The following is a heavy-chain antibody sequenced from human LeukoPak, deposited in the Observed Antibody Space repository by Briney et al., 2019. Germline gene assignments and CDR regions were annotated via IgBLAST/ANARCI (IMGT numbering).Heavy chain of an antibody. Sequence: GGSLRLSCAASGFTFTDYAINWVRHSPGKGLEWVSAISGRGGSTFYADSVKGRFTISRDSSKNTLYLRMNSLRAQDTAVYHCAKGSSPSDYYYASRPLMDVCGQGTTVTVSS. V-gene: IGHV3-23*01. CDR1: GFTFTDYA. J-gene: IGHJ6*02. CDR2: ISGRGGST. CDR3: AKGSSPSDYYYASRPLMDV. D-gene: IGHD3-10*01.